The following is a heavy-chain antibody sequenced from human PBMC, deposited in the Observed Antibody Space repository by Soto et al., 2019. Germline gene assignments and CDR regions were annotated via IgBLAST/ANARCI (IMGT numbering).Heavy chain of an antibody. CDR2: IYSGGST. CDR3: ARGRVDILTGYYFDY. Sequence: PGGSLRLSCAASGFTFSSYGMHWVRQAPGKGLEWVSVIYSGGSTYYADSVKGRFTISRDNSKNTLYLQMNSLRAEDTAVYYCARGRVDILTGYYFDYWGQGTLVTVSS. J-gene: IGHJ4*02. CDR1: GFTFSSYG. V-gene: IGHV3-53*01. D-gene: IGHD3-9*01.